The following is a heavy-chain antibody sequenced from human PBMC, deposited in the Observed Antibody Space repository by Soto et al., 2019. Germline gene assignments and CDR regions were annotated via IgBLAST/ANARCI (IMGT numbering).Heavy chain of an antibody. CDR1: CGSGSSGSYY. CDR3: ARPGGLLWFGEFDDAFDI. V-gene: IGHV4-61*01. CDR2: IYYSGST. J-gene: IGHJ3*02. D-gene: IGHD3-10*01. Sequence: KASETLSLTCTFSCGSGSSGSYYWSWIRQPPGKGLEWIGYIYYSGSTNYSPSLKSRVTISVDTSKNQFSLKLSSVTAADTAVYYCARPGGLLWFGEFDDAFDIWGQGTMVTVSS.